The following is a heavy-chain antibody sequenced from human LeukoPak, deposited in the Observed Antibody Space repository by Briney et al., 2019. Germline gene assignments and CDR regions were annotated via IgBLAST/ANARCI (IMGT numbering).Heavy chain of an antibody. D-gene: IGHD3-9*01. CDR2: IRSSGAIT. V-gene: IGHV3-23*01. CDR1: GFTFSSYG. Sequence: GSLRLSCVASGFTFSSYGMNWVRQAPGKGLEWVSGIRSSGAITYYADSVKGRFTISRDNSKNTMYLQMNSLRAEDTAVYYCARVEDYDILTGFDYWGQGTLVTVSS. J-gene: IGHJ4*02. CDR3: ARVEDYDILTGFDY.